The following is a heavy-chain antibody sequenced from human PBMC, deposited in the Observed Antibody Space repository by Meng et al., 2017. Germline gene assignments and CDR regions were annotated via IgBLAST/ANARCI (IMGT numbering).Heavy chain of an antibody. Sequence: GQLQESGPGMVKPSETLSLTCTVSGGSISSYYWSWIRQPPGKGLEWIGYIYYSGSTNYNPSLKSRVTISVDTSKNQFSLKLSSVTAADTAVYYCARGYDFWSGQYYFDYWGQGTLVTASS. CDR3: ARGYDFWSGQYYFDY. CDR1: GGSISSYY. CDR2: IYYSGST. J-gene: IGHJ4*02. V-gene: IGHV4-59*01. D-gene: IGHD3-3*01.